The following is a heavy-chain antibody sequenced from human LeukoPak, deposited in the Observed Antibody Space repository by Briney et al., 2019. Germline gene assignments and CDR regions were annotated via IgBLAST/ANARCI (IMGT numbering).Heavy chain of an antibody. Sequence: SETLPLTCTVSGDSIYSGDYYWSWIRQLPGKGLEWIGYIHDRENAYYNPSLKSRLTMSVHPSETQFSLKLSSVTAADTAVYYCARAGDGSGSYYVPVWGHGTLVTVSS. D-gene: IGHD3-10*01. J-gene: IGHJ4*01. CDR3: ARAGDGSGSYYVPV. V-gene: IGHV4-31*03. CDR1: GDSIYSGDYY. CDR2: IHDRENA.